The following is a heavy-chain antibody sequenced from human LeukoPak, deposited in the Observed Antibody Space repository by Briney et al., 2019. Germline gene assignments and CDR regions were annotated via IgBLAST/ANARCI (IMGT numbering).Heavy chain of an antibody. CDR3: ARRAGGVSYYYFDS. Sequence: GESLKISCKGSGYSFVNYWIAWVRQMPGQGLEWMGIIYPGDSDTTYNPSFQGQVTISADKSTNTAYLQWNSLKASDTAMYYCARRAGGVSYYYFDSWGPGTQVAVAS. J-gene: IGHJ4*02. D-gene: IGHD2-21*02. V-gene: IGHV5-51*01. CDR2: IYPGDSDT. CDR1: GYSFVNYW.